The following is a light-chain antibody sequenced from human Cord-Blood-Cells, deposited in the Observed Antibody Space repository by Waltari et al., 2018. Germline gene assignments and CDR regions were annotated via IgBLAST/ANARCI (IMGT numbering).Light chain of an antibody. CDR1: SSDVGSYNL. Sequence: QSALTQPASESDSPGQSITISCTGPSSDVGSYNLVSWYQQHPGKAPKLMIYEGSKRPSGVSNRFSDSKSGNTASLTISGLQAEDEADYYCCSYAGSSTYVFGTGTKVTVL. CDR2: EGS. CDR3: CSYAGSSTYV. J-gene: IGLJ1*01. V-gene: IGLV2-23*01.